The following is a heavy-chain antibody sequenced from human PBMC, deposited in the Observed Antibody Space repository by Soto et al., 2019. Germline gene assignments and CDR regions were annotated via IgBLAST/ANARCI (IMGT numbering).Heavy chain of an antibody. CDR1: GLTFSNYA. Sequence: PGGSLRLSCATSGLTFSNYAMSWVRQAPGGGLEWVSSMSGSSSTTYYADSVRGRFTISRDRSKNTLSLQMSSLTADDTAIYYCVREGRGSFDFWGRGTMVTVSS. V-gene: IGHV3-23*01. CDR2: MSGSSSTT. J-gene: IGHJ3*01. CDR3: VREGRGSFDF. D-gene: IGHD5-12*01.